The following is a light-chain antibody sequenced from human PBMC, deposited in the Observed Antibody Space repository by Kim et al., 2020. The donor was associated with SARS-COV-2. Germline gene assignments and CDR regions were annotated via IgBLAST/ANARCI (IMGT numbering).Light chain of an antibody. Sequence: SPGETASLSCRANEKVGPYLAWYHQRPGQPPRLLISNAPTRGRGIPARFTGGGSGIDFILTISSLESEDYGVYFCQQRYSRAGTFCQGTKVDIK. CDR2: NAP. CDR3: QQRYSRAGT. J-gene: IGKJ1*01. V-gene: IGKV3-11*01. CDR1: EKVGPY.